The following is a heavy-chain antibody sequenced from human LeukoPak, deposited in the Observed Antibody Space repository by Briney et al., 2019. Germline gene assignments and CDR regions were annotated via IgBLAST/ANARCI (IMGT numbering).Heavy chain of an antibody. CDR3: ARDRDLLLFDY. CDR2: ISYDGSNK. CDR1: GFTFSSYA. V-gene: IGHV3-30*04. Sequence: GRSLRLSCAASGFTFSSYAMHWVRQAPGKVLEWVAVISYDGSNKYYADSVKGRFTISRDNSKNTLYLQMNSLRAEDTAVYYCARDRDLLLFDYWGQGTLVTVSS. D-gene: IGHD2/OR15-2a*01. J-gene: IGHJ4*02.